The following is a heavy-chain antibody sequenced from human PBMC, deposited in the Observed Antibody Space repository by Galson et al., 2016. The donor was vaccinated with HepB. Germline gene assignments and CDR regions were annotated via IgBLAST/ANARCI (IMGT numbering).Heavy chain of an antibody. D-gene: IGHD3-10*01. CDR2: ISYSGTT. V-gene: IGHV4-39*01. Sequence: SETLSLTCSVSNDSIHSVHNHWGWIRQPPGQGLEWIGSISYSGTTYPTPSLPRRVPLSVAPSQNQFSLNLNSVPAAATALYYCARQVTGPRYFDHWGQGTLVTVSS. CDR1: NDSIHSVHNH. J-gene: IGHJ4*02. CDR3: ARQVTGPRYFDH.